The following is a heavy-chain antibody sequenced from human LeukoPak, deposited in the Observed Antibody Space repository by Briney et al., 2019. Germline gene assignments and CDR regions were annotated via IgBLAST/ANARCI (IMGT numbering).Heavy chain of an antibody. D-gene: IGHD3-10*01. CDR1: GGTFSSYA. Sequence: SVKVSCKASGGTFSSYAISWVRQAPGQGLEWMGGIIPIFGTANYAQKFQGRVTITADESTSTAYMELSSLRSEDTAVYYCARAEHYYGSGSYGYYFDYWGQGTLVTVSS. J-gene: IGHJ4*02. CDR3: ARAEHYYGSGSYGYYFDY. V-gene: IGHV1-69*13. CDR2: IIPIFGTA.